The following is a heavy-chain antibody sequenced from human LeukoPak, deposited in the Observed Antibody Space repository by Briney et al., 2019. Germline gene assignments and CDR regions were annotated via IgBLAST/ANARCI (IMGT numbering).Heavy chain of an antibody. Sequence: GGSLRLSCAASGFTVSSNYMSWVRQAPGKGLEWVSVIYSGGSTYYADSVKGRFTISRDNSKNTLYLQMNSLRAEDTAVFYCARGPNNNDYVDYVGFDYWGQGTLVSVSS. CDR1: GFTVSSNY. CDR3: ARGPNNNDYVDYVGFDY. CDR2: IYSGGST. V-gene: IGHV3-53*05. J-gene: IGHJ4*02. D-gene: IGHD4-17*01.